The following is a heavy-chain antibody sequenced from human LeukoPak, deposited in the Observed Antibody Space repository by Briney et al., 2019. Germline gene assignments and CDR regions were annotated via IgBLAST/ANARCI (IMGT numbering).Heavy chain of an antibody. CDR1: GDTVSSNRAT. CDR3: ARGRGDIDFDY. V-gene: IGHV6-1*01. J-gene: IGHJ4*02. Sequence: SQTLSLTCAISGDTVSSNRATWTWIRQSPSRGLEWLGRTYFRSKWYNDYAVSVKSRITINPDTSKNQFSLQLNSVTPEDTAVYYCARGRGDIDFDYWGQGTLVTVSS. CDR2: TYFRSKWYN.